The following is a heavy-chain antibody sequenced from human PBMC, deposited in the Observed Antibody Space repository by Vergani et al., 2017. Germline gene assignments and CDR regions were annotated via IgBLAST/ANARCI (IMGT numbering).Heavy chain of an antibody. V-gene: IGHV3-30*03. J-gene: IGHJ1*01. D-gene: IGHD1-1*01. CDR1: GFTSSYYG. Sequence: QVHLVESGGGVVQPGRSLRLSCVVSGFTSSYYGLHWVRQAPGKGLEWGAVISYDGTQKYYADSVKGLFTISRYNSKSTLYLQMNSLRTEDTAVYYCATKSCGTPGCQIGYFREWGQGTLVTVSS. CDR2: ISYDGTQK. CDR3: ATKSCGTPGCQIGYFRE.